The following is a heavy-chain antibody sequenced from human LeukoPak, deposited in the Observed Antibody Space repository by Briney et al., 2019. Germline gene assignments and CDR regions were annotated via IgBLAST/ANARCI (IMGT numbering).Heavy chain of an antibody. CDR2: ISWNSGSI. D-gene: IGHD3-16*02. Sequence: GGSLRLFCAASGFTFSSYWMSWVRQAPGKGLEWVSGISWNSGSIGYADSVKGRFTISRDNAKNSLYLQMNSLRAEDMALYYCAKGLYGQPSSCPDYWGQGTLVTVSS. V-gene: IGHV3-9*03. J-gene: IGHJ4*02. CDR3: AKGLYGQPSSCPDY. CDR1: GFTFSSYW.